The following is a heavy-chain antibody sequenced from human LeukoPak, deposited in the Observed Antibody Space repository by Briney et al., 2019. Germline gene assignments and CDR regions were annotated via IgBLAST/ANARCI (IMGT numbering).Heavy chain of an antibody. D-gene: IGHD3-10*01. CDR3: ARGGVRGVTIGWFDP. Sequence: SETLSLTCAVYGGSFSGYYWSWIRQPPGKGLEWIGEINHSGSTNYNPSLKSRVTISVDTSKNQFSLKLSSVTAADTAVYYCARGGVRGVTIGWFDPWSQGTLVTVSS. V-gene: IGHV4-34*01. CDR2: INHSGST. J-gene: IGHJ5*02. CDR1: GGSFSGYY.